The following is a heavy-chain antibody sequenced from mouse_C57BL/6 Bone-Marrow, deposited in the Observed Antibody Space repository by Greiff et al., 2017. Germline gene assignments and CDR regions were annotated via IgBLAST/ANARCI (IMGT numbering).Heavy chain of an antibody. CDR1: GYTFPSYW. CDR2: IHPNSGRT. Sequence: VQLQQPGAELVKPGASVQLSCKASGYTFPSYWMHWVKQRPGQGLEWIGMIHPNSGRTNYNQKFKGKSTLTVDKSSSTAYMQLSSLTSEDSAVYYCARRAMVTTRYFDVWGTGTTVTVSS. D-gene: IGHD2-2*01. J-gene: IGHJ1*03. CDR3: ARRAMVTTRYFDV. V-gene: IGHV1-64*01.